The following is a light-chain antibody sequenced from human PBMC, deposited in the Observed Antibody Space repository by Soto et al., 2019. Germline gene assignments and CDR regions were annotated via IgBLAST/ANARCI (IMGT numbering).Light chain of an antibody. CDR3: QHYGSSLVGT. V-gene: IGKV3-20*01. CDR1: QSISSSY. J-gene: IGKJ2*02. Sequence: EIVLTQSPGTLSLSPGERATLSCRASQSISSSYLAWYQQKPGQAPRLLIYGASRRATGIPDRFSDSGSGTDFTLTISRLETEDSAVYYCQHYGSSLVGTFGQGTMMEIK. CDR2: GAS.